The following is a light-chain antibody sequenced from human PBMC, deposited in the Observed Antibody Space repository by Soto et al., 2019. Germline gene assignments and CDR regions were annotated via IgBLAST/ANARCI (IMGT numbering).Light chain of an antibody. CDR2: VNS. J-gene: IGLJ3*02. CDR1: SSNIGAGYD. CDR3: QAYDSSRSGAV. Sequence: QPVLTQPPSVSGAPGQRVTISCTGTSSNIGAGYDVHWYQQLPGTAPKLLIYVNSNRPSGVPDRFSGSKSGTSASLAITGLQAEDEADYYCQAYDSSRSGAVFGGGTKVTVL. V-gene: IGLV1-40*01.